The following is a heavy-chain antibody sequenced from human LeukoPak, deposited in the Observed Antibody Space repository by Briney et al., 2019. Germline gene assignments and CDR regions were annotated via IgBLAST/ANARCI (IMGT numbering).Heavy chain of an antibody. V-gene: IGHV1-69*05. CDR2: IIPIFGTT. CDR1: GGTLSTYA. D-gene: IGHD3-9*01. J-gene: IGHJ3*02. CDR3: AFEIRDVFDI. Sequence: SVKVSCKASGGTLSTYAITWVRQAPGQGLEWMGGIIPIFGTTNYAQNFQGRVTITTDASTNTAYMELSSLRSEDTAVYYCAFEIRDVFDIWGQGTVVTVSS.